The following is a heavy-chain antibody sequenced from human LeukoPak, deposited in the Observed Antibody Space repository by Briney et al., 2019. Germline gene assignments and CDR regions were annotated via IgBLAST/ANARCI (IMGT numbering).Heavy chain of an antibody. Sequence: ASVKVSCKASGYTFTSYAISWVRQAPGQGLEWMGRIIPIFGTANYAQKFQGRVTITTDESTSTAYMELSSLRSEDTAVYYCARDRSYGSGSYVVDYWGQGTLVTVSS. D-gene: IGHD3-10*01. V-gene: IGHV1-69*05. J-gene: IGHJ4*02. CDR2: IIPIFGTA. CDR3: ARDRSYGSGSYVVDY. CDR1: GYTFTSYA.